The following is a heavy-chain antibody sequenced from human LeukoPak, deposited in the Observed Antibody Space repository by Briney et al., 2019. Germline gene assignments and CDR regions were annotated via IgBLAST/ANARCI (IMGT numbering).Heavy chain of an antibody. CDR3: ARGVLWFGDRETYYFDY. D-gene: IGHD3-10*01. J-gene: IGHJ4*02. CDR2: IYTSGST. V-gene: IGHV4-4*07. Sequence: PSETLSLTCTVSGGSISSYYWSWIRQPAGKGLEWIGRIYTSGSTNYNPSLKSRVTMSVDTSKNQFSLKLSSVTAAGTAVYYCARGVLWFGDRETYYFDYWGQGTLVTVSS. CDR1: GGSISSYY.